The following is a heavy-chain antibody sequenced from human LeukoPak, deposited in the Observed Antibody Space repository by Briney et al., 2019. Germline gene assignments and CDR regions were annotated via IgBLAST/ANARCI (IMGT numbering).Heavy chain of an antibody. CDR1: GYTFTGYY. CDR2: INPNSGGT. CDR3: ARDPHALRFLEWLSLFDY. J-gene: IGHJ4*02. V-gene: IGHV1-2*02. Sequence: ASVKVSCKASGYTFTGYYMHWVRQAPGQGLEWMGWINPNSGGTNYAQKFRGRVTMTRDTSISTAYMELSRLRSDDTAVYYCARDPHALRFLEWLSLFDYWGQGTLVTVSS. D-gene: IGHD3-3*01.